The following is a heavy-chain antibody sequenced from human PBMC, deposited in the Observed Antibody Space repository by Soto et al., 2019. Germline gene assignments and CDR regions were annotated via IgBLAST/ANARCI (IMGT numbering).Heavy chain of an antibody. D-gene: IGHD2-8*01. J-gene: IGHJ6*03. Sequence: SETLSLTCTVSGGSISSYYWGWIRQPPGKGLEWIGYIYYSGSTNYNPSLKSRVTISVDTSKNQFSLKLSSVTAADTAVYYCARGKKDIVLMVYVSDYYYYYMDVWGKGTTVTVSS. CDR2: IYYSGST. V-gene: IGHV4-59*01. CDR3: ARGKKDIVLMVYVSDYYYYYMDV. CDR1: GGSISSYY.